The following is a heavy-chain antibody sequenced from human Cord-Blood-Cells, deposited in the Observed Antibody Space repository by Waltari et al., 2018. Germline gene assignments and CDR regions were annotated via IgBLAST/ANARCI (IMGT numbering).Heavy chain of an antibody. V-gene: IGHV4-34*01. CDR2: INHSGST. J-gene: IGHJ4*02. CDR1: GGSFSGYY. D-gene: IGHD3-22*01. Sequence: QVQLQQWGAGLLKPSETLSLTCAVYGGSFSGYYWSWIRQPPGKGLEWIGEINHSGSTNYNPSLKIRVTISVDTSKNQFSLKLSSVTAADTAVNYCARHWSYYDSSGYSGFDYWGQGTLVTVSS. CDR3: ARHWSYYDSSGYSGFDY.